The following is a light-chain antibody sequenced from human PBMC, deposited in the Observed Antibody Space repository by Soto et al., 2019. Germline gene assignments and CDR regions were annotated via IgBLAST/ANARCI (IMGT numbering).Light chain of an antibody. V-gene: IGKV1-9*01. Sequence: DIQFTQSPSFLSASVGDRVTITCRASQDISNFLAWFQQKPGRAPKLLIYAVFTLQSGVPSRFSGSGSGAEFTLTISSLQPDDFATYYCQPYNSYSPLTFGGGTKV. CDR1: QDISNF. CDR2: AVF. J-gene: IGKJ4*01. CDR3: QPYNSYSPLT.